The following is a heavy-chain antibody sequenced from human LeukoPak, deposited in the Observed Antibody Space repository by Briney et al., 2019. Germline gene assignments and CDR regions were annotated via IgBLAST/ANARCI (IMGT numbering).Heavy chain of an antibody. V-gene: IGHV1-18*01. CDR1: GYTFTNYG. CDR3: AREGGDYVAGGFYYMDV. D-gene: IGHD4-17*01. CDR2: ISTFKGKT. J-gene: IGHJ6*03. Sequence: ASVTVSCKASGYTFTNYGISWVRQAPGLGLEWMGCISTFKGKTNYAQRLQGRVTMTTDTSTSTVYMELRSLTSDDTAVYYCAREGGDYVAGGFYYMDVWGKGTTVIVSS.